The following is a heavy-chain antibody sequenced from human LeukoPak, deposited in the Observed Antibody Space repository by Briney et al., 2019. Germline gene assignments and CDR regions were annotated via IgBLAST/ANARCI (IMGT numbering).Heavy chain of an antibody. J-gene: IGHJ4*02. Sequence: GASVRVSFKVSGSTLSKISIDWVRQATGKGPAWMGRVGHEDGTTIHAQKFQGRFNMTVDTATDTAYMEMSSLMSEDTAIYYCATGAIVFDYWGQGTLVTVSS. CDR3: ATGAIVFDY. CDR1: GSTLSKIS. D-gene: IGHD3-22*01. CDR2: VGHEDGTT. V-gene: IGHV1-24*01.